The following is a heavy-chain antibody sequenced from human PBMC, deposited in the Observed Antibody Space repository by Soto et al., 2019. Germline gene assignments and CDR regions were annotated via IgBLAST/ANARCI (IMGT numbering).Heavy chain of an antibody. J-gene: IGHJ4*02. Sequence: QVQLVQSGAEVKKPGASVKVSCKASGYTFTSYGISWVRQAPGQGLEWMGWISAYNGNTNYAQKLQGRVTMTTDTSTSTAYMELRSLRSDDTAVYYCARSAPDYYDSSGYYFYYYWGQGTLVTVSS. D-gene: IGHD3-22*01. CDR2: ISAYNGNT. CDR3: ARSAPDYYDSSGYYFYYY. CDR1: GYTFTSYG. V-gene: IGHV1-18*04.